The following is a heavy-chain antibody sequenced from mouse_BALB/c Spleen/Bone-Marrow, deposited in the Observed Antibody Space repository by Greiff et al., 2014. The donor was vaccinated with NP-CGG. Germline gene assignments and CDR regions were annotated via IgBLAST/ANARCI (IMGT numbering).Heavy chain of an antibody. CDR1: GYTFTSYW. J-gene: IGHJ3*01. D-gene: IGHD2-1*01. CDR3: ARANFYSDNCEFAD. V-gene: IGHV1-69*02. Sequence: QVQLQQSGPEVVKPGAPVKVSCKASGYTFTSYWMNWVQQRPGRGLEWIGRIDPSDSETHYNPKFKDKATLTVDKSSRTAYIQLSRLTAEDAAVYCCARANFYSDNCEFADWGQGILVTVSA. CDR2: IDPSDSET.